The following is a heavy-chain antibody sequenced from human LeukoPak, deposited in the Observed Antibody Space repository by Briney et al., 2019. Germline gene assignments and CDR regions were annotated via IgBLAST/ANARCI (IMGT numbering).Heavy chain of an antibody. D-gene: IGHD1-26*01. Sequence: ASVKVSCKASGYTFTRWGISWVRQAPGQGLEWMGWISAYNGDTNYAQKFQGRVTMTTDTTTKTAYMELRSLRSDDAAVYYCARSRGGGATDWFDPWGQGTLVTVSS. J-gene: IGHJ5*02. CDR3: ARSRGGGATDWFDP. V-gene: IGHV1-18*01. CDR1: GYTFTRWG. CDR2: ISAYNGDT.